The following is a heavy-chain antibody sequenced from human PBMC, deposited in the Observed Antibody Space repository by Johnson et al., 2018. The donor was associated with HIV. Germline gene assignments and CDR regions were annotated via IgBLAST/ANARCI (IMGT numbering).Heavy chain of an antibody. J-gene: IGHJ3*02. D-gene: IGHD6-6*01. Sequence: VQLVESGGGLVKPGGSLRLSCAASGFTFSHAWMTWVRQAPGKGLKWVSVIYSGGSTYYADSVKGRFTTSRDNAKNSLYLQMNSLGAEDTAVYYCASISSSPSVDAFDIWGQGTMVTVSS. CDR1: GFTFSHAW. CDR3: ASISSSPSVDAFDI. CDR2: IYSGGST. V-gene: IGHV3-66*01.